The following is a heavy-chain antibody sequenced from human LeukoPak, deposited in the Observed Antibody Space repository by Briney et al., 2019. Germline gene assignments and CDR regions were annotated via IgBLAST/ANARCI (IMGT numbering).Heavy chain of an antibody. D-gene: IGHD1-26*01. Sequence: ASVKVSCKASGYTFNTFGISWVRQAPGQGLEWMGRINAYNGHTNYARKVQGRVIMTTDTSTSTAYMELSRLRSDDTAVYYCAREVGATTVEYFQHWGQGTLVTVSS. J-gene: IGHJ1*01. CDR2: INAYNGHT. CDR3: AREVGATTVEYFQH. V-gene: IGHV1-18*01. CDR1: GYTFNTFG.